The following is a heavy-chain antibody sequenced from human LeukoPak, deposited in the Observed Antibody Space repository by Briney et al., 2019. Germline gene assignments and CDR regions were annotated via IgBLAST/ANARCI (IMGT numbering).Heavy chain of an antibody. CDR1: GFSLTHYA. CDR3: ARGTNYGDYGGEVDY. CDR2: ISGSGST. J-gene: IGHJ4*02. D-gene: IGHD4-17*01. Sequence: GGSLRLSCAASGFSLTHYAMNWVRQAPGKGLEWVSDISGSGSTHYADSVKGRFTISRDNSKNTLYLQMNSLRAEDTAVYYCARGTNYGDYGGEVDYWGQGTLVTVSS. V-gene: IGHV3-23*01.